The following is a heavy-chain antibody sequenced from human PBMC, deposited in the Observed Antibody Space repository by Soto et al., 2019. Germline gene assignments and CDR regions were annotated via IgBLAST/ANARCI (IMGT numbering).Heavy chain of an antibody. Sequence: QITLKESGPPLVKPTQTLTLTCTFSGFSLTTRGVGVGWIRQPPGKALEWLALIYWDDDKRYSPSLKSRLTITKDTSQNQVVLTLTNIDPVDTATYYCAHVPGSGQLLYSYYYYMDVWGKGATVAVS. CDR3: AHVPGSGQLLYSYYYYMDV. CDR2: IYWDDDK. V-gene: IGHV2-5*02. J-gene: IGHJ6*03. D-gene: IGHD3-10*01. CDR1: GFSLTTRGVG.